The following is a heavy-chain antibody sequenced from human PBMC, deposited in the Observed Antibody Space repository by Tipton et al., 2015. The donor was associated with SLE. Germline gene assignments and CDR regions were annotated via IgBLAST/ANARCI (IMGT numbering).Heavy chain of an antibody. CDR3: ARGRDGYNSFDY. V-gene: IGHV4-4*07. J-gene: IGHJ4*02. CDR1: GVFISSHY. D-gene: IGHD5-24*01. CDR2: VYTSGGT. Sequence: GLVKPSETLSLTCTVSGVFISSHYWSWVRQPAGKGLEWIGHVYTSGGTNYNPSLESRVTISLDTSKNQFSLKLSSVTAADTAVYYCARGRDGYNSFDYWGQGILVTVSS.